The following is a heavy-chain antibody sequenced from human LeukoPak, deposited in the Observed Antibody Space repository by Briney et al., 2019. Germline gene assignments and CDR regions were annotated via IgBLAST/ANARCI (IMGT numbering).Heavy chain of an antibody. CDR3: ARGWRHDY. D-gene: IGHD2-15*01. CDR2: IYYSGST. J-gene: IGHJ4*02. V-gene: IGHV4-59*01. Sequence: SETLSLTCTVSGGSIGTYFWSWIRQPPGKGLEWIGYIYYSGSTNYNPSLKSRVTISLDTSKNQFSLKLSSVTAADTAMYYCARGWRHDYWGQGTLVTVSS. CDR1: GGSIGTYF.